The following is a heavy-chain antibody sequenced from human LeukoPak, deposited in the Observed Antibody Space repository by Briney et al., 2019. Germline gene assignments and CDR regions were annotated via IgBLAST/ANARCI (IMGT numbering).Heavy chain of an antibody. CDR3: ASYFFDQSKALDI. V-gene: IGHV4-61*08. Sequence: SQTLSLTCTVSGGSISSGGYYWSWIRQHPGKGLEWIGYIYHTGNTNCNPSLKSRVTISIDTAKNQFSLKLRSVTAADTAIYYCASYFFDQSKALDIWGRGTMVTVSA. J-gene: IGHJ3*02. D-gene: IGHD3-9*01. CDR2: IYHTGNT. CDR1: GGSISSGGYY.